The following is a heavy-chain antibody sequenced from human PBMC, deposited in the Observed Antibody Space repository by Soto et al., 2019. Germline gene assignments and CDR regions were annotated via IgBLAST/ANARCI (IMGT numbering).Heavy chain of an antibody. D-gene: IGHD3-10*02. J-gene: IGHJ4*02. Sequence: GLDLEWLGVIYWDDDKRYSPSLKSRLTITKDTSKNQVVLTVTNVEPVDTATYYCAHRDSHNYYVFDYWVPGTLVTVSS. V-gene: IGHV2-5*02. CDR3: AHRDSHNYYVFDY. CDR2: IYWDDDK.